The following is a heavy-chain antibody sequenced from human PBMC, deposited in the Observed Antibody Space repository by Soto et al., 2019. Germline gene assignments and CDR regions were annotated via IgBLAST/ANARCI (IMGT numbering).Heavy chain of an antibody. J-gene: IGHJ4*02. CDR3: ASVEASAGNLAPYYFDS. CDR1: GGSISRYY. Sequence: SETLSLTCTVSGGSISRYYWSWIRLPPGKGLEWIGYVSYSGGTNYNPSLKGRITISLDTSKTQFSLKLSSATAADTALDFCASVEASAGNLAPYYFDSWGQGTLVTVSS. V-gene: IGHV4-59*01. CDR2: VSYSGGT. D-gene: IGHD5-12*01.